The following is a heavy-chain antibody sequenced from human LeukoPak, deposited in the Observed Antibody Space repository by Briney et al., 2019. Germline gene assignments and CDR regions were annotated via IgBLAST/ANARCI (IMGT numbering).Heavy chain of an antibody. V-gene: IGHV4-4*07. J-gene: IGHJ3*02. CDR3: ASRYSGSYGDAFDI. CDR1: GGSISSYY. CDR2: IYTSGST. Sequence: PSETLSLTCTVSGGSISSYYWGWIRQPAGKGLEWIGRIYTSGSTNYNPSLKSRVTMSVDTSKNQFSLKLSSLTAADTAVYYCASRYSGSYGDAFDIWGQGTMVTVSS. D-gene: IGHD1-26*01.